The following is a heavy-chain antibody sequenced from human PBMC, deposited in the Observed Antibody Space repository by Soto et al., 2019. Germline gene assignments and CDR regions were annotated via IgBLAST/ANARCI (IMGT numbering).Heavy chain of an antibody. Sequence: GASVKVSCKASGYTFTSYGISWVRQAPGQGLEWMGWISAYNGNTNYAQKLQGRVTMTTDTSTSTAYMELRSLRSDDTAVYYCARDLIKQQLVLWFDPWGQGTLVTVSS. J-gene: IGHJ5*02. CDR2: ISAYNGNT. CDR1: GYTFTSYG. CDR3: ARDLIKQQLVLWFDP. V-gene: IGHV1-18*01. D-gene: IGHD6-13*01.